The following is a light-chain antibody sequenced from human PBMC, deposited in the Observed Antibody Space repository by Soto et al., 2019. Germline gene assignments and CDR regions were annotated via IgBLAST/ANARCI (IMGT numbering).Light chain of an antibody. CDR2: EVS. V-gene: IGLV2-8*01. Sequence: QSALTQPPSASGSPGQSVTISCTGPSSYVGGYNYVSWYQQHPGKAPKLMIYEVSKRPSGVPDRFSGSKSGNTASLTVSGLQAEDEADYYCSSYAGSNNSYVFGTGTKVTVL. CDR3: SSYAGSNNSYV. CDR1: SSYVGGYNY. J-gene: IGLJ1*01.